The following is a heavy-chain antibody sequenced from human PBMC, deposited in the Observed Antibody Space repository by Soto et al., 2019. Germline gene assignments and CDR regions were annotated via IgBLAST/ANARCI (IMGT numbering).Heavy chain of an antibody. CDR2: INHSGST. D-gene: IGHD6-19*01. Sequence: LSLTCAVYGGSFSGYYWSWIRQPPGKGLEWIGEINHSGSTNYNPSLKSRVTISVDTSKNQFSLKLSSVTAADTAVYYCASSRRYSSGWSWYYGMDVWGQGTTVTVSS. CDR3: ASSRRYSSGWSWYYGMDV. CDR1: GGSFSGYY. J-gene: IGHJ6*02. V-gene: IGHV4-34*01.